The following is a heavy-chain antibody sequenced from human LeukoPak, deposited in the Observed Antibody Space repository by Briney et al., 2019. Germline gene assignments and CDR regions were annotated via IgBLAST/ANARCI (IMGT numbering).Heavy chain of an antibody. CDR1: GFTFTSSA. CDR3: AADQLRMVRGVDYYYYYYGMDV. V-gene: IGHV1-58*02. J-gene: IGHJ6*02. Sequence: SVKVSCKASGFTFTSSAMQWVRQARGQRLEWVGWIVVGSGNTNYAQKFQERVTITRDMSTSTAYMELSSLRSEDTAVYYCAADQLRMVRGVDYYYYYYGMDVWGQGTTVTVSS. CDR2: IVVGSGNT. D-gene: IGHD3-10*01.